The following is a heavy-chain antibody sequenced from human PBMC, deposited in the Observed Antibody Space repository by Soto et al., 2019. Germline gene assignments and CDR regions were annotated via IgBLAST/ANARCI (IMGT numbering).Heavy chain of an antibody. CDR2: INPSTNET. J-gene: IGHJ5*02. V-gene: IGHV1-18*01. Sequence: QVHLVQSGPEVKKPGASMKVSCKASGYSFSSYGITWERQAPGQGLEWMGWINPSTNETNYAQRFQGRVTVTTDTSTTTAYIERRNLKYDEKAVYYCARDWFPRSDPWGPGTLVTVSS. CDR1: GYSFSSYG. D-gene: IGHD3-10*01. CDR3: ARDWFPRSDP.